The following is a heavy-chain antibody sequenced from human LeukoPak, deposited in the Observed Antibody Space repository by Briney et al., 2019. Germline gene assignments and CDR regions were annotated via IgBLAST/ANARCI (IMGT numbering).Heavy chain of an antibody. D-gene: IGHD3-10*01. CDR1: GYTFTGYY. CDR2: INPNSGGT. J-gene: IGHJ4*02. CDR3: ARPSTMVRGVTYFDY. Sequence: ASVKVSCKASGYTFTGYYMHWVRQAPGQGLEWMGWINPNSGGTNYAQKFQGRVTMTRDTSISTAYMELSRLRSDDTAVYYCARPSTMVRGVTYFDYWGQGTLVTVSS. V-gene: IGHV1-2*02.